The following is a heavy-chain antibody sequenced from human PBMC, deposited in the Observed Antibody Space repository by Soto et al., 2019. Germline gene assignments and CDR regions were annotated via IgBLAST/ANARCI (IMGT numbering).Heavy chain of an antibody. D-gene: IGHD6-13*01. Sequence: GGSLRLSCAASGFTFSSYAMHWVRQAPGKGLEWVAVISYDGSNKYYADSVKGRFTISRDNSKNTLYLQMNSLRAEDTAVYYCARDQSSSWYYYGMDVWGQGTTVTVSS. J-gene: IGHJ6*02. V-gene: IGHV3-30-3*01. CDR1: GFTFSSYA. CDR3: ARDQSSSWYYYGMDV. CDR2: ISYDGSNK.